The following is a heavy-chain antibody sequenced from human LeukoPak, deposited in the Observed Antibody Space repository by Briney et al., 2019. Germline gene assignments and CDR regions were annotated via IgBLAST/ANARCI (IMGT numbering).Heavy chain of an antibody. CDR2: IYSGGST. J-gene: IGHJ6*02. D-gene: IGHD2-2*01. CDR1: GFTVSSNY. CDR3: ARDRRYCSSTSCYEGAYYYYGMDV. V-gene: IGHV3-66*01. Sequence: PGGSLRLSCAASGFTVSSNYMSWVRQAPGKGLEWVSVIYSGGSTYYADSVKGRFTISRDNSKNTLYLQMNSLRAEDTAVYYCARDRRYCSSTSCYEGAYYYYGMDVWGQGTTVTVSS.